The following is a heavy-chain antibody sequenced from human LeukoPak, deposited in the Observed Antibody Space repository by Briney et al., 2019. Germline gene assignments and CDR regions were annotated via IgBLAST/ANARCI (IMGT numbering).Heavy chain of an antibody. CDR1: GYSFTSYW. CDR2: IYPGDSDT. D-gene: IGHD2-2*01. CDR3: ARAVGYCSSTSCHNWFDP. V-gene: IGHV5-51*01. J-gene: IGHJ5*02. Sequence: GESLKISCKGSGYSFTSYWIGWVRQMPGKGLEWMGIIYPGDSDTRYSPSFQGQVTISADKSISTAYLQWSSLKASDTAMYYCARAVGYCSSTSCHNWFDPWGQGTLVTVSS.